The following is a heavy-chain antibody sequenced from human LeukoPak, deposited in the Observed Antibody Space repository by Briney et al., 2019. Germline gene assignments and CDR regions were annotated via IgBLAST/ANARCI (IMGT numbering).Heavy chain of an antibody. D-gene: IGHD2-21*01. CDR1: GYSISSGYY. CDR2: IYHSGST. CDR3: ARFYRGGSYSDY. V-gene: IGHV4-38-2*01. J-gene: IGHJ4*02. Sequence: SETLSLTCAVSGYSISSGYYWGWIRQPPGKGLEWIGSIYHSGSTYYNPSLRSRVTISVGTSKNQFSLKLSSVTAADTAVYYCARFYRGGSYSDYWGQGTLVTVSS.